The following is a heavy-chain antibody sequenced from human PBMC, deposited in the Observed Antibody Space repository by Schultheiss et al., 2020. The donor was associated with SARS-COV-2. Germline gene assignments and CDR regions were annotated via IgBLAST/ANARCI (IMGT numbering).Heavy chain of an antibody. Sequence: SETLSLTCSVSGSSITGFFWTWIRQPPGKGLDPIGNIYFTGITKYNPSLKSRVTISIDTSKNQFSLTLSSVTAADTAVYYCARATRVETLFSVRGGSFDFWGRGALVTVSS. J-gene: IGHJ4*02. CDR3: ARATRVETLFSVRGGSFDF. D-gene: IGHD3-10*01. V-gene: IGHV4-59*08. CDR1: GSSITGFF. CDR2: IYFTGIT.